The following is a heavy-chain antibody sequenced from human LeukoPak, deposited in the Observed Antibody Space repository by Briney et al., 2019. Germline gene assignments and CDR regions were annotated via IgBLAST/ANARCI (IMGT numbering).Heavy chain of an antibody. V-gene: IGHV3-23*01. CDR2: ISGSGGST. CDR3: ARERGGDGDAFDI. J-gene: IGHJ3*02. D-gene: IGHD3-16*01. Sequence: GGSLRLSCAASGFTFSSYGMSWVRQAPGKGLEWVSAISGSGGSTYYADSVKGRFTISRDNSKNTLYLQMNSLRAEDTAVYYCARERGGDGDAFDIWGQGTMVTVSS. CDR1: GFTFSSYG.